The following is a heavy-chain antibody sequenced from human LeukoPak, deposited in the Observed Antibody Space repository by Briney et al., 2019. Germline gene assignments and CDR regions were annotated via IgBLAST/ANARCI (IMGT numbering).Heavy chain of an antibody. Sequence: GGSLRLSCAASGFGFSRYWMHWVRQAPGTGLKWVSAISGSGGSTYYADSVKGRFTISRDNSKNTLYLQMNSLRAEDTAVYYCAVTTALYYFDYWGQGTLVTVSS. CDR1: GFGFSRYW. CDR2: ISGSGGST. V-gene: IGHV3-23*01. D-gene: IGHD4-17*01. J-gene: IGHJ4*02. CDR3: AVTTALYYFDY.